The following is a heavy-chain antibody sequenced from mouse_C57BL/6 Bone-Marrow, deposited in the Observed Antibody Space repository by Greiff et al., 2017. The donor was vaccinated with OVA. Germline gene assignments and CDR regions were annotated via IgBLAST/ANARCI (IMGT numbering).Heavy chain of an antibody. CDR1: GYTFTSYW. CDR3: AREDYYGSSLYFDY. Sequence: QVQLQQPGAELVKPGASVKLSCKASGYTFTSYWMQWVKQRPGQGLEWIGELDPSDSYTNYNQKFKGKATLTVDTSSSTAYMQLSSLTSEDSAVYYCAREDYYGSSLYFDYWGQGTTLTVSS. CDR2: LDPSDSYT. J-gene: IGHJ2*01. D-gene: IGHD1-1*01. V-gene: IGHV1-50*01.